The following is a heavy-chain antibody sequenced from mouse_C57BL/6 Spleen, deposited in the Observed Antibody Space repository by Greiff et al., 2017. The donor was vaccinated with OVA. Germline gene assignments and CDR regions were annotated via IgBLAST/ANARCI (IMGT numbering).Heavy chain of an antibody. CDR3: ARRSPYYSNNVGFDY. CDR1: GYAFSSSW. V-gene: IGHV1-82*01. J-gene: IGHJ2*01. CDR2: IYPGDGDT. D-gene: IGHD2-5*01. Sequence: VKLVESGPELVKPGASVKISCKASGYAFSSSWMNWVKQRPGKGLEWIGRIYPGDGDTNYNGKFKGKATLTADKSSSTAYMQLSSLTSEDSAVYFCARRSPYYSNNVGFDYWGQGTTLTVSS.